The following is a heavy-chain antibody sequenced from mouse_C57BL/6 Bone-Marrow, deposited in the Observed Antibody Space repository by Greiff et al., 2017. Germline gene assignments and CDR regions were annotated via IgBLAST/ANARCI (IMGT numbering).Heavy chain of an antibody. J-gene: IGHJ2*01. CDR1: GYTFTDYY. V-gene: IGHV1-26*01. CDR2: INPNNGGT. D-gene: IGHD1-1*01. Sequence: VQLQQSGPELVKPGASVKISCKASGYTFTDYYMNWVKQSHGKSLEWIGDINPNNGGTSYNQKFKGKATLTVDKSSSTAYMELRSLTSEDSAVYYCARGGIYYYGRFDYWGQGTTLTVSS. CDR3: ARGGIYYYGRFDY.